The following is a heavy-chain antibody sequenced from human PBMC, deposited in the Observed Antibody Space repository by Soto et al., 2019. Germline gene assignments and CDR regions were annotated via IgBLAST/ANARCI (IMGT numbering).Heavy chain of an antibody. CDR1: GGSISSSSYY. J-gene: IGHJ4*02. CDR3: ARHLDSSGWYPFDF. V-gene: IGHV4-39*01. CDR2: IYYSGST. Sequence: SETLSLTCTVSGGSISSSSYYWGWIRQPPGKGLEWIGSIYYSGSTYYNPSLKSRVTISVDTSKNQFSLKLSSVTAADTAVYYCARHLDSSGWYPFDFWGQGTLVTVSS. D-gene: IGHD6-19*01.